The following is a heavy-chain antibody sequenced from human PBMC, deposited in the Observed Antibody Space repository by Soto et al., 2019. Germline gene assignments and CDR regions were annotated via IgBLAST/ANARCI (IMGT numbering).Heavy chain of an antibody. J-gene: IGHJ5*01. Sequence: SETLSLTCAVSRGSISSGGYSWSWIRQPPGKGLEWIGFIYHTGSTYYNPSLESRVTISVDRSKNQLYLRLSSVTAADTAVYYCARDNTGSLDSWGQGNLVTVSS. CDR1: RGSISSGGYS. CDR2: IYHTGST. CDR3: ARDNTGSLDS. D-gene: IGHD3-10*01. V-gene: IGHV4-30-2*01.